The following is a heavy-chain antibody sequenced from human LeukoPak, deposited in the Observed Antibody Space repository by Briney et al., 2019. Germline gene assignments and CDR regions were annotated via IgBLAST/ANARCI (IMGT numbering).Heavy chain of an antibody. Sequence: SVKVSCKASGGTFSSYAISWVRQAPGQGLEWMGGIIPIFGTANYAQKFQGRVTITADESTSTAYMELSSLRSEDTAVYYCARSSRFKMAAAGHYYYYYMDVWGKGTTVTVSS. CDR1: GGTFSSYA. D-gene: IGHD6-13*01. CDR3: ARSSRFKMAAAGHYYYYYMDV. CDR2: IIPIFGTA. V-gene: IGHV1-69*13. J-gene: IGHJ6*03.